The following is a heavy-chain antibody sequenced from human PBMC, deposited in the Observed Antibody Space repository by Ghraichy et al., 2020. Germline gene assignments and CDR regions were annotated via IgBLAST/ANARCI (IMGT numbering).Heavy chain of an antibody. Sequence: GGSLRLSCAASGFTVSSNYMSWVRQAPGKGLEWVSVIYSGGSTYYADSVKGRFTISRHNSKNTLYLQMNSLRAEDTAVYYCARAWGRKDYYYGMDVWGQGTTVTVSS. CDR3: ARAWGRKDYYYGMDV. J-gene: IGHJ6*02. V-gene: IGHV3-53*04. CDR2: IYSGGST. CDR1: GFTVSSNY. D-gene: IGHD3-16*01.